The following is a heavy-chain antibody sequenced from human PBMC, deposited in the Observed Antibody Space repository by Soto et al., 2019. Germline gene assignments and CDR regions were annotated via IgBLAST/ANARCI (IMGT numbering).Heavy chain of an antibody. Sequence: GGSLRLSCAASGFTFSDYSMSWVRQAPGKGLEWISYITSSSSTIYYADSVKGRFTISRDNVRNSLYLQMNSLRDEDTAVYYCARDRYFDYWGQGSLVTVSS. CDR1: GFTFSDYS. CDR2: ITSSSSTI. CDR3: ARDRYFDY. V-gene: IGHV3-48*02. J-gene: IGHJ4*02.